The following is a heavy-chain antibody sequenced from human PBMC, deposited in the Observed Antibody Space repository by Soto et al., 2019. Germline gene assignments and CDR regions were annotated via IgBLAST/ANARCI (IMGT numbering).Heavy chain of an antibody. CDR1: GVSITPYY. CDR3: AREQYNWTL. Sequence: QVQLQESGPGLVKPSETLSLTCTVSGVSITPYYWTWIRHPPGKGLEWIGYVYHTGNTYYNPSLKGRVPIPLATPKNRVPLRRKSGTAADRAVYSCAREQYNWTLWGQGPRVPASS. J-gene: IGHJ4*02. CDR2: VYHTGNT. D-gene: IGHD1-1*01. V-gene: IGHV4-59*01.